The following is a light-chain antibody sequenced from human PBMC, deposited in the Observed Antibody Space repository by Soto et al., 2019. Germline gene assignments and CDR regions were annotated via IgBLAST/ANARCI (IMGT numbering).Light chain of an antibody. V-gene: IGKV2-28*01. Sequence: DIVMTQSPLSLPVTPGEPASSSCRSSQSLLHSNGYNYLDWYLQKPGQSPQLLIYLGSNRASGVPDRFTGIGSGTDFTLKISRVEAADVGLYSSMQALQTPWTFGQGTKVEIK. J-gene: IGKJ1*01. CDR2: LGS. CDR3: MQALQTPWT. CDR1: QSLLHSNGYNY.